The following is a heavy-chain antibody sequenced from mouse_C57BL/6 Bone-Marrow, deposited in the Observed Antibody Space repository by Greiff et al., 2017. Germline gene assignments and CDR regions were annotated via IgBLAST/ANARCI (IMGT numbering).Heavy chain of an antibody. D-gene: IGHD1-1*02. CDR2: IDPENGDT. Sequence: EVQLQQSGAELVRPGASVKLSCTASGFNIKDDYMHWVKQRPEQGLEWIGWIDPENGDTEYASKFQGKATITADTSSNTAYLQLSSLTAEDTAVYYCTTGGYYPDYWGQGTTLTVSS. V-gene: IGHV14-4*01. J-gene: IGHJ2*01. CDR1: GFNIKDDY. CDR3: TTGGYYPDY.